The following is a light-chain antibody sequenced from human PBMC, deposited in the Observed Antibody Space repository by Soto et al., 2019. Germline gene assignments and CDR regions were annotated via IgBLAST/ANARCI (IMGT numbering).Light chain of an antibody. CDR1: KNDIGVYDF. CDR2: EVV. J-gene: IGLJ1*01. CDR3: KSYAGSNTYV. V-gene: IGLV2-8*01. Sequence: QSALTQPPSASGSPGQSVTISCTGTKNDIGVYDFVSWYQHHPGKAPRLIIYEVVQRPSGVPDRFSGSKSGNTASLTVSGLPAADEADYFCKSYAGSNTYVFGSGTKVT.